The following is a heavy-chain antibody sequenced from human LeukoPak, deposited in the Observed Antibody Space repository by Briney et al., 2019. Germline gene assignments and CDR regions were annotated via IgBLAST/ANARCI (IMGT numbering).Heavy chain of an antibody. CDR3: ARHGLYYYDSSGYYYFDY. J-gene: IGHJ4*02. Sequence: SQTLSLTCTVSGGSITTGSHYWSWIRQPPGKGLEWIGEINHSGSTNYNPSLKSRVTISVDTSKNQFSLKLSSVTAADTAVYYCARHGLYYYDSSGYYYFDYWGQGTLVTVSS. D-gene: IGHD3-22*01. V-gene: IGHV4-39*01. CDR2: INHSGST. CDR1: GGSITTGSHY.